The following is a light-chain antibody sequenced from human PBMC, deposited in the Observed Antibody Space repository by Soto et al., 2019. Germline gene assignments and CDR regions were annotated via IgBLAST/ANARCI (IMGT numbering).Light chain of an antibody. CDR1: QSVLYSSNNKNY. CDR3: LQHNTYPPT. J-gene: IGKJ4*01. Sequence: DIVMTQSPDSLAVSLGARATINCKSSQSVLYSSNNKNYLAWYQQKPGQPPKLLIYWTSTRESGVPDRFSGSGSGTDFTLTISRLQAEDVAVYYCLQHNTYPPTLGGGTKVEIK. V-gene: IGKV4-1*01. CDR2: WTS.